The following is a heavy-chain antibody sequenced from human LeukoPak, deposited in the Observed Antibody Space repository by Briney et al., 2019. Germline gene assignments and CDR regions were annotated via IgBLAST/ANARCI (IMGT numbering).Heavy chain of an antibody. Sequence: GGSLRLSCAASGFTFSSYSMNWVRQAPGKGLEWVSSISSSSSYIYYADSVKGRFTISRDNAENSLYLQMNSLRAEDTTVYYCAAAAPGTDWLDPWGQGTLVTVSS. CDR2: ISSSSSYI. J-gene: IGHJ5*02. D-gene: IGHD6-13*01. V-gene: IGHV3-21*01. CDR3: AAAAPGTDWLDP. CDR1: GFTFSSYS.